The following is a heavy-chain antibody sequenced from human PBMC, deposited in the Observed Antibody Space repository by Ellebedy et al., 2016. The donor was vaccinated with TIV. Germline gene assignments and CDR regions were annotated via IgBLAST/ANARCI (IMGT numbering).Heavy chain of an antibody. V-gene: IGHV3-23*01. CDR1: GFTFSAYV. J-gene: IGHJ4*02. D-gene: IGHD4-23*01. CDR2: ISGPDSIT. Sequence: PGGSLRLSCEASGFTFSAYVMSWVRQAPGKGLEWVSAISGPDSITYYADSVKGRFTISRDNSKNTLYVQMNSLRVEDTAVYYCVKDRGSGDKSGFWGQGTLVIVSS. CDR3: VKDRGSGDKSGF.